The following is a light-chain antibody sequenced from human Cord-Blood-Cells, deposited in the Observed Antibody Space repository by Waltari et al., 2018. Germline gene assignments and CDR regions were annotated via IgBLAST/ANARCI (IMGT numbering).Light chain of an antibody. CDR2: YVS. V-gene: IGLV2-11*01. CDR1: SRAVGGDKY. CDR3: CSYAGSYTFHVV. Sequence: QSALTQPRSVSGSPGQSDTISCPGTSRAVGGDKYVSWYQQHPGKAPKLMIYYVSTRPSGFPDRFSCYKSGNTASLTISGLHAEDEADYYCCSYAGSYTFHVVFGGGTKLTVL. J-gene: IGLJ2*01.